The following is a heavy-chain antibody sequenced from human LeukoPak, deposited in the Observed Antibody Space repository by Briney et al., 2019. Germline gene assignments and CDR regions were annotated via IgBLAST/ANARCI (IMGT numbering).Heavy chain of an antibody. V-gene: IGHV4-34*01. D-gene: IGHD3-22*01. CDR1: GGSFSGYY. CDR2: INHSGST. J-gene: IGHJ6*03. Sequence: PSETLSLTCAVYGGSFSGYYWNCIRQPPGKGLEWIGEINHSGSTNYNPSLKSRVTISVDTSKNQFSLKLSSVTAADTAVYYCARARPRGYYDMAPVYYMDVWGKGTTVTVSS. CDR3: ARARPRGYYDMAPVYYMDV.